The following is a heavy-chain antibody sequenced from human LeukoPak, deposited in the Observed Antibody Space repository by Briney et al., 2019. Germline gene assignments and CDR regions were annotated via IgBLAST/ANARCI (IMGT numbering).Heavy chain of an antibody. CDR2: IYSGGST. CDR3: AREFYYGSGSYGGFDY. J-gene: IGHJ4*02. CDR1: GFTVSGNY. D-gene: IGHD3-10*01. V-gene: IGHV3-53*01. Sequence: GGSLRLSCAASGFTVSGNYMSWVRQAPGKGLEWGSVIYSGGSTYYADSVKGRFAISRDNSQNTLYLQMNSLRAEDTAVYYCAREFYYGSGSYGGFDYWGQGTLVTVSS.